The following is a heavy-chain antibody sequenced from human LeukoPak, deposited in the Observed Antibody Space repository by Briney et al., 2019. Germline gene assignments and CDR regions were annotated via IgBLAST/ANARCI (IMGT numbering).Heavy chain of an antibody. CDR1: GFTFSSYS. V-gene: IGHV3-21*01. J-gene: IGHJ4*02. Sequence: GGSLRLSCAASGFTFSSYSMNWVRQAPGKGLEWVSSISSSSSYIYYADSVKGRFTISRGSAKNSLYLQMNSLRAEDTAVYYCARDRPGYYDSNWGQGTLVTVSS. CDR3: ARDRPGYYDSN. D-gene: IGHD3-22*01. CDR2: ISSSSSYI.